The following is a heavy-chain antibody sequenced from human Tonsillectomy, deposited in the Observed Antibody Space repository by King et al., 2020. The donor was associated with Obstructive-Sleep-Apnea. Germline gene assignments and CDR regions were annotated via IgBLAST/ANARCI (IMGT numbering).Heavy chain of an antibody. Sequence: DVQLVESGGGLVKPGGSLRLSCSVSGFTFSDAWMNWVRQAPGKGLEWGGRIKRKIDGETTDYAAPVNGSFTISRDYSQSTLYLQIHSLKSEDTAVYYCTRFWAENWGLGTLVTVSS. CDR1: GFTFSDAW. V-gene: IGHV3-15*01. J-gene: IGHJ4*02. CDR3: TRFWAEN. CDR2: IKRKIDGETT. D-gene: IGHD3-16*01.